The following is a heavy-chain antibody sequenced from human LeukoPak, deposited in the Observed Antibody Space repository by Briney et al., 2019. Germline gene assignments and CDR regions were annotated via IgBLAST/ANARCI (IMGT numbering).Heavy chain of an antibody. CDR3: ARVRRIVVVPAATTHPLDY. J-gene: IGHJ4*02. D-gene: IGHD2-2*01. CDR1: GGSFSGYY. Sequence: SETLSLTCAVYGGSFSGYYWSWIRQPPGKGLEWIGEINHSGSTNYNPSLKSRVTISVDTSKNQFFLKLSSVTAADTAVYYCARVRRIVVVPAATTHPLDYWGQGTLVTVSS. V-gene: IGHV4-34*01. CDR2: INHSGST.